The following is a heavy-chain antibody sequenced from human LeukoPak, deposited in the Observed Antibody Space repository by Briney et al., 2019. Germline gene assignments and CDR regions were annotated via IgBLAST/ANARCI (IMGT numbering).Heavy chain of an antibody. Sequence: SETLSLTCAVYGGSFSGYYWSWIRQPPGKGLEWIGEINHSGRTNYNPSLKSRVTISVDTSKNQFSLKLSSVTAADTAVYYCARGSTIFDPWGQGTLVTVSS. CDR3: ARGSTIFDP. V-gene: IGHV4-34*01. J-gene: IGHJ5*02. CDR2: INHSGRT. D-gene: IGHD5/OR15-5a*01. CDR1: GGSFSGYY.